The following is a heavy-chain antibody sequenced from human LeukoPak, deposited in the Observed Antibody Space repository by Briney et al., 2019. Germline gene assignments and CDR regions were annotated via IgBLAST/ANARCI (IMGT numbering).Heavy chain of an antibody. D-gene: IGHD4-17*01. CDR2: IYHSGST. CDR3: ARAGDYGDYDY. Sequence: PSQTLSLTCAVSGCSISSGGYSWSWIRQPPGKGLEWIGYIYHSGSTYYNPSLKSRVTISVDRSKNQFSLKLSSVTAADTAVYYCARAGDYGDYDYWGQGTLVTVSS. CDR1: GCSISSGGYS. V-gene: IGHV4-30-2*01. J-gene: IGHJ4*02.